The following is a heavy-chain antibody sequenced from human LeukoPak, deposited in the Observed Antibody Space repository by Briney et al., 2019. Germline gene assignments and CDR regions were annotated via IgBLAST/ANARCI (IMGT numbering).Heavy chain of an antibody. CDR3: ARTYGGDWYFDL. J-gene: IGHJ2*01. CDR1: GGSFSDYY. D-gene: IGHD4-23*01. V-gene: IGHV4-34*01. CDR2: INHSGST. Sequence: SETLSLTCAVYGGSFSDYYWSWIRQPPGKGLEWIGEINHSGSTNYNPSLKSRVTISVDTSKNQFSLKLSSVTAADTAVYYCARTYGGDWYFDLWGRGTPVTVAS.